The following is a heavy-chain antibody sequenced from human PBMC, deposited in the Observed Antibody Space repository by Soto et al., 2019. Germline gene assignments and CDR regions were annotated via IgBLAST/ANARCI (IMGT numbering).Heavy chain of an antibody. V-gene: IGHV3-30-3*01. Sequence: WGSLRLSCAASGFTFSSYAMPWVFQAPGKGLEWVAVISYDGSNKYYADSVKGRFTISRDNSKNTLYLQMNSLRAEDTAVYYCARDLSYYDFWSGYYQNYYYYYGMDIWGQGTTVTVSS. CDR3: ARDLSYYDFWSGYYQNYYYYYGMDI. D-gene: IGHD3-3*01. CDR2: ISYDGSNK. CDR1: GFTFSSYA. J-gene: IGHJ6*02.